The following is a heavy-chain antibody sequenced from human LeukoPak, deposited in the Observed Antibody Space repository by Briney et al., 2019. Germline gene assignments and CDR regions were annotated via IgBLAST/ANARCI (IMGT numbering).Heavy chain of an antibody. CDR3: AKGVEAGIDY. Sequence: PGGSLRLSCAASGFTFSSYAMSWVRQAPGKGLEWVSAISGGSTYYADSVKGRFTISRDNSKNTLYLQMNSLRAEDTAVYYCAKGVEAGIDYWGQGTLVTVSS. CDR2: ISGGST. CDR1: GFTFSSYA. J-gene: IGHJ4*02. V-gene: IGHV3-23*01. D-gene: IGHD6-19*01.